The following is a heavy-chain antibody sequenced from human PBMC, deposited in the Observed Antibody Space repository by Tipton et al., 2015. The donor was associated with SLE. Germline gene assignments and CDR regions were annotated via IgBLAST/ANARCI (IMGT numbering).Heavy chain of an antibody. V-gene: IGHV4-34*01. CDR1: GGTSRDYF. Sequence: TLSLTCAVYGGTSRDYFWSWIRQPPGKGLEWIGSIYHSGSIYYNPSFESRVTLSIDTSKNQFSLKLTSVTAADTAVYYCARKISVPAWGDYFDYWGLGTRVIVSS. CDR2: IYHSGSI. J-gene: IGHJ4*02. CDR3: ARKISVPAWGDYFDY. D-gene: IGHD3-16*01.